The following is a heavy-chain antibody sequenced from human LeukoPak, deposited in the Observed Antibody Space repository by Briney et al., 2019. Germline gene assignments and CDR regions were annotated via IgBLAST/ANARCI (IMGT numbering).Heavy chain of an antibody. Sequence: SETLSLTCAVSGGSISSYYWSWIRQPPGKGLEWIGSIYHSGSTYYNPSLKSRVTISVDTSKNQFSLKLSSVTAADTAVYYCASHQGYYYMDVWGKGTTVTVSS. CDR3: ASHQGYYYMDV. J-gene: IGHJ6*03. CDR2: IYHSGST. V-gene: IGHV4-38-2*01. CDR1: GGSISSYY.